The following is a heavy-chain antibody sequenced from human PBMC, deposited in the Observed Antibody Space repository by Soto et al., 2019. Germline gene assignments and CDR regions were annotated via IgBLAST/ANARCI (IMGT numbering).Heavy chain of an antibody. J-gene: IGHJ4*02. CDR3: AKGPHIVVVPATISH. D-gene: IGHD2-2*01. CDR2: ISYDGTNK. V-gene: IGHV3-30*18. Sequence: PGGSLRLSCAASGFTFVTFGMHWVRQAPGKGPEWVALISYDGTNKFYADSVKGRFTISRDNSRNTLYLQMNSLTVDDTAVYYCAKGPHIVVVPATISHWGQGTLVTV. CDR1: GFTFVTFG.